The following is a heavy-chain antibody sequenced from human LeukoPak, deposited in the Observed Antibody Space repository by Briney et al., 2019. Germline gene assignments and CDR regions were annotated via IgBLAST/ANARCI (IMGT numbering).Heavy chain of an antibody. CDR1: GFTFSSYG. Sequence: GGSLRLSCAASGFTFSSYGMHWVRQAPGKGLEWVAVISYDGSNKYYADSVKGRFTISRDNSKNTLYLQMNSLRAEDTAVYYCAKLWEPSDFFDYWGQGTLVTVSS. D-gene: IGHD1-26*01. J-gene: IGHJ4*02. V-gene: IGHV3-30*18. CDR2: ISYDGSNK. CDR3: AKLWEPSDFFDY.